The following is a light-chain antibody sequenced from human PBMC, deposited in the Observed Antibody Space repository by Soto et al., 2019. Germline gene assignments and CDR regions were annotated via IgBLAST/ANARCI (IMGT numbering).Light chain of an antibody. V-gene: IGKV3-20*01. CDR3: QQYGSSPRFT. Sequence: EIVLTQSPGTLSLSPGERATLSCSASQSVSSSYLAWYQQKPGQAPRLLIYGASSRATGIPDRFSGSGSGTDFNLTISRLEPEDFAVDYCQQYGSSPRFTFGPGTKVDIK. CDR2: GAS. J-gene: IGKJ3*01. CDR1: QSVSSSY.